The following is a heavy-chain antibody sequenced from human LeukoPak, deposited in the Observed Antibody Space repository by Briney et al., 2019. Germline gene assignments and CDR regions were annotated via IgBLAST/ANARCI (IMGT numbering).Heavy chain of an antibody. CDR3: ASLSQSGWYSHFDY. J-gene: IGHJ4*02. V-gene: IGHV4-30-2*01. D-gene: IGHD6-19*01. CDR2: IHQSGDT. Sequence: SETLSLTCTVSGGSITSGGFYWSWIRQPPGKGLEWIGYIHQSGDTYSNPSLKSRATVSMDRSRNQFSLKLSSVTAADTAVYYCASLSQSGWYSHFDYWGQGTLVTVSS. CDR1: GGSITSGGFY.